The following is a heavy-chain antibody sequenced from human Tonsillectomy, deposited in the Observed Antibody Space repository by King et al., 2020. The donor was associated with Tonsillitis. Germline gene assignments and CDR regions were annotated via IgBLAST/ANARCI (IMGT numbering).Heavy chain of an antibody. D-gene: IGHD3-3*01. CDR3: AGGNGYYWDFDY. J-gene: IGHJ4*02. Sequence: QLQESGPGLVKPSETLSLTCTVSGGSISSSSYYWGLVRQPPGKGLEWIGSIYYSGGTYYNPSLKSRVTLSVDTSKSQFSLKLTSVTAADTAVYYCAGGNGYYWDFDYWGQGTLVTVSS. CDR1: GGSISSSSYY. CDR2: IYYSGGT. V-gene: IGHV4-39*01.